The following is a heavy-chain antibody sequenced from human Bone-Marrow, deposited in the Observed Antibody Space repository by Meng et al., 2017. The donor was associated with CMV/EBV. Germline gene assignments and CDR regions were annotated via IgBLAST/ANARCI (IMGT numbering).Heavy chain of an antibody. V-gene: IGHV3-30-3*01. CDR3: ACEGRNDFWSAYWDYYYGMDV. CDR2: ISYDGSNK. D-gene: IGHD3-3*01. Sequence: GGSLRLSCAASGFTFSSYAMHWVRQAPGKGLEWVAVISYDGSNKYYADSVKGRFTISRDNSEDTLELQLNSLRAEETAVYYCACEGRNDFWSAYWDYYYGMDVGGQGATVTVSS. J-gene: IGHJ6*02. CDR1: GFTFSSYA.